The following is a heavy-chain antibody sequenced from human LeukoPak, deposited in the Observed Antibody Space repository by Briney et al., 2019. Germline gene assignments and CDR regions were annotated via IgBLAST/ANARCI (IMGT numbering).Heavy chain of an antibody. CDR3: ARGKTKYSSSPSSDY. CDR1: GGTFSSYA. J-gene: IGHJ4*02. D-gene: IGHD6-6*01. V-gene: IGHV1-69*06. Sequence: SVKVSCKASGGTFSSYAISWVRQAPGQGLEWMGGITPIFGTANYAQKFQGRVTITADKSTSTAYMELSSLRSDDTAVYYCARGKTKYSSSPSSDYWGQGTLVTVSS. CDR2: ITPIFGTA.